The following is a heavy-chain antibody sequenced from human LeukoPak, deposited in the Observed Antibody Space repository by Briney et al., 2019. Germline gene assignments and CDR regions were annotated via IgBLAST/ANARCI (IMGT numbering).Heavy chain of an antibody. CDR3: AREPWFDP. J-gene: IGHJ5*02. CDR1: GGSFSGYY. V-gene: IGHV4-34*01. Sequence: TPSETLSLTCAVYGGSFSGYYWSWIRQPPGKGLVWIGEINHSGSTNYNPSLKSRVTISVDTSKNQFSLKLSSVTAADTAVYYCAREPWFDPWGQGTLVTVSS. CDR2: INHSGST.